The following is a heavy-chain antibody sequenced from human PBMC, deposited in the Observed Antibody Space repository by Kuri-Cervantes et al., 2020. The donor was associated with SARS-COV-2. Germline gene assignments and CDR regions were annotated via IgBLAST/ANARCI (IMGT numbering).Heavy chain of an antibody. CDR3: VRRNVGAINDYSSYYMDL. J-gene: IGHJ6*03. V-gene: IGHV4-34*01. CDR1: GGSFSDYY. CDR2: INHSGNT. Sequence: SETLSLTCAVYGGSFSDYYWSWVRQPPGKGLEWIGEINHSGNTNYDPSLKSRVTISVDTSNNQFSLNLSSVTAADAAVYYCVRRNVGAINDYSSYYMDLWGKGTTVTVSS. D-gene: IGHD1-26*01.